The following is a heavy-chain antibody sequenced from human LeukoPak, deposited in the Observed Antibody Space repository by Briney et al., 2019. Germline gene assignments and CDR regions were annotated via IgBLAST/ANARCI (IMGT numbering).Heavy chain of an antibody. Sequence: PGGFLRLSCAASGFTFSSYSMNWVRQAPGKGLEWVSSISSSSSYISYADSVKGRFTISRDNAKNSLYLQMNSLRAEDTAVYYCARAETRIAVAGTWGQGTLVTVSS. CDR1: GFTFSSYS. D-gene: IGHD6-19*01. CDR3: ARAETRIAVAGT. J-gene: IGHJ4*02. V-gene: IGHV3-21*01. CDR2: ISSSSSYI.